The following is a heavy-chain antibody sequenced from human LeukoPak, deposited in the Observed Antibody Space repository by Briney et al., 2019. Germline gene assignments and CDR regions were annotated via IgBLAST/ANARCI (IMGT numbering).Heavy chain of an antibody. CDR1: GFTFSNAW. CDR3: TSVVVAAATWGLDY. Sequence: GGSLRLSCAASGFTFSNAWMSWVRQAPGKGLEWVGRIKSKTDGGTTDYAAPVKGRFTISRDDSKNTLYLQMNSLKTEDTAVYYCTSVVVAAATWGLDYWGQGTLVTVSS. J-gene: IGHJ4*02. V-gene: IGHV3-15*01. CDR2: IKSKTDGGTT. D-gene: IGHD2-15*01.